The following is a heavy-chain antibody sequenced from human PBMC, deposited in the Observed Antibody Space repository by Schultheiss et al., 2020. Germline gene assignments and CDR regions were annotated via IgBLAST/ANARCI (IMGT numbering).Heavy chain of an antibody. CDR3: AKEDRRGWLQLQADGMEV. Sequence: GGSLRLSCAASGFTFSSYGMHWVRQAPGKGLEWVAVISYDGSNKYYADSVKGRFTISRDNSKNTLYLQMNSLRAEDTAVYYCAKEDRRGWLQLQADGMEVWGQRTTVTVSS. CDR2: ISYDGSNK. V-gene: IGHV3-30*18. D-gene: IGHD5-24*01. CDR1: GFTFSSYG. J-gene: IGHJ6*02.